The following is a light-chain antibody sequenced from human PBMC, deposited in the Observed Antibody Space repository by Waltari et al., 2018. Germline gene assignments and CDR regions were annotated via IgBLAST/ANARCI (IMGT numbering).Light chain of an antibody. Sequence: QSALTQPASVSGSPGQSITISCTGTSSDVGAYNYVSWYQQHPGKAPKLMIYEVSNRPSWVSNRCSGSKSGNTASLTISGLQAEDEADYYCSSYTSSSTLVFGGGTKLTVL. J-gene: IGLJ2*01. V-gene: IGLV2-14*01. CDR1: SSDVGAYNY. CDR2: EVS. CDR3: SSYTSSSTLV.